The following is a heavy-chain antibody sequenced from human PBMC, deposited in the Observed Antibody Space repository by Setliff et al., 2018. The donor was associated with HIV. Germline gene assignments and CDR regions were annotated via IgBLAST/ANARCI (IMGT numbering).Heavy chain of an antibody. CDR2: IQQHGSEI. J-gene: IGHJ5*02. CDR1: GYTFSSYW. Sequence: PGGSLRLSCAASGYTFSSYWMAWVRQCPGKGLEWVANIQQHGSEIHYVASVEGRFTISRDNAKNTLYLQMSSLRSEDTAVYYCVKGQFLEWFNWFDPWGQGTLVTVSS. D-gene: IGHD3-3*01. V-gene: IGHV3-7*02. CDR3: VKGQFLEWFNWFDP.